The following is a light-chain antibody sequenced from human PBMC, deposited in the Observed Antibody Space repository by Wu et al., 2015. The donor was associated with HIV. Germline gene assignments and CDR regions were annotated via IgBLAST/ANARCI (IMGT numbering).Light chain of an antibody. CDR3: QQXGSSTWT. CDR1: QSVSSSF. CDR2: GAS. Sequence: EIVLTQSPGTLSLSPGERATLSCRASQSVSSSFLAWYQQKPGQAPRLLIYGASSRATGIPDRFSGRGSGTDFTLTISRLEPEDFAVYYCQQXGSSTWTFGQGTEGRKSN. V-gene: IGKV3-20*01. J-gene: IGKJ1*01.